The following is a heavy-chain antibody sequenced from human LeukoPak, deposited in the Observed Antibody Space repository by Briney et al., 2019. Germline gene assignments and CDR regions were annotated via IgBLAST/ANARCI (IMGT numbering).Heavy chain of an antibody. V-gene: IGHV3-49*04. D-gene: IGHD2-2*01. J-gene: IGHJ2*01. CDR2: IRSKAYGGTT. Sequence: GGSLRLSCTASGFTFGDYAMSWVRQAPGKGLEWVGFIRSKAYGGTTEYAASVKGRFTISRDDSKSIAYLQMNSLKTEDTAVYYCTRDGCSSTSCYIRVYFDLWGRGTLVTVSS. CDR1: GFTFGDYA. CDR3: TRDGCSSTSCYIRVYFDL.